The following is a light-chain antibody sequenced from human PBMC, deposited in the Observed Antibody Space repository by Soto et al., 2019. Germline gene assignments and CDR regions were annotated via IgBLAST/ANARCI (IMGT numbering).Light chain of an antibody. CDR1: VSNIGSYP. V-gene: IGLV1-47*02. CDR2: SDD. J-gene: IGLJ1*01. Sequence: SFLNLSPSASGPPGPRVTMSSYGSVSNIGSYPVYWYQQLPGTAPKLLINSDDQRPSGVPDRFSASKSGTSAALAIGGLRSEDEADYYCAAWDARLSGNVFGAGTKVTVL. CDR3: AAWDARLSGNV.